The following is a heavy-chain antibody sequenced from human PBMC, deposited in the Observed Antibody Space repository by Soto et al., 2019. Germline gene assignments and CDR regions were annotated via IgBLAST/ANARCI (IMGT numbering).Heavy chain of an antibody. CDR1: GGTLSSFINYP. D-gene: IGHD3-3*01. Sequence: QMQLVQSGAEVKKPGYSVKVSCKASGGTLSSFINYPINWVRQAPGQGLEGMGGIVPNVGTVNYAQKFQGRVTITADKSTGTTYMELSSLRSEDTALYYCARRDTSGFLRYFDNWGQGTLVTVSS. J-gene: IGHJ4*02. CDR3: ARRDTSGFLRYFDN. CDR2: IVPNVGTV. V-gene: IGHV1-69*06.